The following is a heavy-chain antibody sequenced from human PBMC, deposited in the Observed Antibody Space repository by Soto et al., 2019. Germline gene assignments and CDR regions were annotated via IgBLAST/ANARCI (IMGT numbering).Heavy chain of an antibody. V-gene: IGHV1-46*01. Sequence: SVKVSCKATGYTFTIYYMHWVRQAPGQGLEWMGIINPSGGSTSYAQKFQGRVTMTRDTSTSTVYIELSSLRSEDTAVYYCARDRLGSRTYFYDSSGYYDYWGQGTLVTVSS. D-gene: IGHD3-22*01. CDR2: INPSGGST. CDR1: GYTFTIYY. CDR3: ARDRLGSRTYFYDSSGYYDY. J-gene: IGHJ4*02.